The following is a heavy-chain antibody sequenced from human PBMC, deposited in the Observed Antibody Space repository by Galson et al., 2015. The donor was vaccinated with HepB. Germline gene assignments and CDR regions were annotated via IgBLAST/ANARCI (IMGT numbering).Heavy chain of an antibody. D-gene: IGHD3-10*01. Sequence: SLRLSCAASGFTFRNYAMSWVRQAPGKGLEWVSVISGSGGTTYYADSVKGRFTISRDNSKNTLYLQMNSLRAEDTALYYCAKDAIRSAPGPGEYFDYWGQGTLVTVSS. CDR1: GFTFRNYA. CDR3: AKDAIRSAPGPGEYFDY. CDR2: ISGSGGTT. V-gene: IGHV3-23*01. J-gene: IGHJ4*02.